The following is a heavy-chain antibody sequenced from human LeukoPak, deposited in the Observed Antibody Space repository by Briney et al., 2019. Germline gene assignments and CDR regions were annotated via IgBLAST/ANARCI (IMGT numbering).Heavy chain of an antibody. CDR2: ISYDGSNK. CDR1: GFTFSSYA. V-gene: IGHV3-30*04. CDR3: ARSFDNWNDYFDY. D-gene: IGHD1-20*01. Sequence: GGSLRLSCAASGFTFSSYAMHWVRQAPGKGLEWVAVISYDGSNKYYADSVKGRFTISRDNSKNTLYLQMNSLRAEDTVVYYCARSFDNWNDYFDYWGQGTLVTVSS. J-gene: IGHJ4*02.